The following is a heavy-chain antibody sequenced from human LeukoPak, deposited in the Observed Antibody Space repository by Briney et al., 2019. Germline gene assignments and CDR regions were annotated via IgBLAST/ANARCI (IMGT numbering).Heavy chain of an antibody. CDR1: GFTVSTNC. CDR3: ARVDTVMAYYFDL. D-gene: IGHD5-18*01. V-gene: IGHV3-53*04. CDR2: IYSGGTT. J-gene: IGHJ4*02. Sequence: GGSLRLSCAASGFTVSTNCMTWVRQAPGKGLEWVPTIYSGGTTYYADSVMGRFTISRHNSRNTLYLQMNSLRAEDTAVYYCARVDTVMAYYFDLWGQGTLVTVSS.